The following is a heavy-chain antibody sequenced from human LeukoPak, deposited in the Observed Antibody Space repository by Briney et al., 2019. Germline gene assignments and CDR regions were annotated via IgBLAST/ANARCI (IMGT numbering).Heavy chain of an antibody. CDR1: GFTFSSYD. CDR2: IGTAGDT. D-gene: IGHD5-12*01. Sequence: HSGGSLRLSCAASGFTFSSYDMHWVRQATGKGLEWVSAIGTAGDTYYPGSVKGRFTISRENAKNSLYLQMNSLRAGDTAVYYCARVRKYSGYYSWYFDLWGRGTLVTVSS. CDR3: ARVRKYSGYYSWYFDL. V-gene: IGHV3-13*01. J-gene: IGHJ2*01.